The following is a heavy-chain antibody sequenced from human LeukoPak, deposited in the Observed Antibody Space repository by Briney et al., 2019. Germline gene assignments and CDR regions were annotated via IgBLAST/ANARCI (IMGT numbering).Heavy chain of an antibody. Sequence: PGGSLRLSCAASGFIFSNYAMTWARQAPGKGLEWVSIIGGVSESFYYADSVKGRFTVSRDNSKDTLYLQINSLRDEDTAVYYCARRWLGDPYGMDVWGQGTTVSVSS. J-gene: IGHJ6*02. CDR2: IGGVSESF. D-gene: IGHD3-10*01. CDR3: ARRWLGDPYGMDV. CDR1: GFIFSNYA. V-gene: IGHV3-23*01.